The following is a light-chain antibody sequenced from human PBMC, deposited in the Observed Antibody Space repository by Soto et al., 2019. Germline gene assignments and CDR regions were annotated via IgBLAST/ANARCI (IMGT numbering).Light chain of an antibody. V-gene: IGLV2-14*01. CDR2: DVS. Sequence: QSVLTQPASVSGSPGQSITISCTGTSSDVGNYNYVSWYQQHPGKAPKLMIYDVSNRPSGVSNRFSGSKSGNTASLTISGLQAEDEADYCCSSYTSSSTLEVFGTGTKVTVL. CDR1: SSDVGNYNY. J-gene: IGLJ1*01. CDR3: SSYTSSSTLEV.